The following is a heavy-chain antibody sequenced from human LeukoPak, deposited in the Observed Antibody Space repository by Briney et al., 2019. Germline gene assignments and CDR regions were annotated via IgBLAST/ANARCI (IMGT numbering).Heavy chain of an antibody. D-gene: IGHD1-20*01. J-gene: IGHJ4*02. CDR2: INAGNGNT. Sequence: EASVKVSCKASGYTFTSYAMHWVRQAPGQRPEWMGWINAGNGNTKYSQKFQGRVTITRDTSASTAYMELSSLRSEDTAVYYCARCVLHYNWNHFDYWGQGTLVTVSS. CDR3: ARCVLHYNWNHFDY. V-gene: IGHV1-3*01. CDR1: GYTFTSYA.